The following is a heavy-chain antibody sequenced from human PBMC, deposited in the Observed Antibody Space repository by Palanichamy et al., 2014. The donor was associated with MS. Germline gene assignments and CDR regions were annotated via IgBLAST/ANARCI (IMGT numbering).Heavy chain of an antibody. Sequence: QVQLVEVWGRAWSRPGGSLRLSCAASGLTFSSYGMHWVRQAPGKGLEWVAFIRYDGSNKYYADPVKGRFTISRDNSKNTLYLQMNSLRAEDTAVYYCAKAVSKKMVRGVITPNWFDPWGQGTLVTVSS. J-gene: IGHJ5*02. CDR1: GLTFSSYG. CDR2: IRYDGSNK. CDR3: AKAVSKKMVRGVITPNWFDP. D-gene: IGHD3-10*01. V-gene: IGHV3-30*02.